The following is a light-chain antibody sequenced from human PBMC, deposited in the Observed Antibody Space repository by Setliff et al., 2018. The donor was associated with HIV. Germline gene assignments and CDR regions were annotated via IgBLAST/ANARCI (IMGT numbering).Light chain of an antibody. CDR3: QVWDSSSDHPGSV. CDR1: NIGSKT. Sequence: TQPPSVSVAPGKTARITCGGHNIGSKTVHWYQQKPGQAPVLVIYYDSARPSGIPERFSGSNSGNTATLIISRVEAGDEADYYCQVWDSSSDHPGSVFGTGTKV. V-gene: IGLV3-21*04. CDR2: YDS. J-gene: IGLJ1*01.